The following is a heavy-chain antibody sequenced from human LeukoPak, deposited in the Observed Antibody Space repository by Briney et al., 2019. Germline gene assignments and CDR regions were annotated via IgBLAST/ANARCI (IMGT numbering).Heavy chain of an antibody. Sequence: SETLSLTCAVYGGSFSGYYWSWIRQPPGKGLEWIGEINHSGSTNYNPSLKSRVTISVDTSKNQFSLKLSSVTAADTAVYYCARDPYSSGWSGSWFDYWGQGTLVTVSS. J-gene: IGHJ4*02. CDR1: GGSFSGYY. CDR3: ARDPYSSGWSGSWFDY. CDR2: INHSGST. D-gene: IGHD6-19*01. V-gene: IGHV4-34*01.